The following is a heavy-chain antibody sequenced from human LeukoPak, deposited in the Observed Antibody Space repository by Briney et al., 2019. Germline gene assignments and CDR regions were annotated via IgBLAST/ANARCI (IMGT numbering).Heavy chain of an antibody. CDR2: IWSDGTTQ. V-gene: IGHV3-33*01. D-gene: IGHD3-10*01. J-gene: IGHJ6*03. CDR3: ARGAGSYEYYMDV. CDR1: GFIFSHYG. Sequence: PGGSLRLSCATSGFIFSHYGMHWVRQAPDKGLEWVAVIWSDGTTQFYADSVKGRFTISRDSSNTVYLQMNSLRVEDTAVYYCARGAGSYEYYMDVWGKGTTVTVPS.